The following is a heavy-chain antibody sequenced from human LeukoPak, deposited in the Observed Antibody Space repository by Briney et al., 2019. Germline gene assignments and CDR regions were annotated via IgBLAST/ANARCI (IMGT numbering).Heavy chain of an antibody. D-gene: IGHD6-13*01. V-gene: IGHV3-30-3*01. CDR3: ARDVSSSWYFAFGLDY. Sequence: GGSLRLSCAASGFTFSSYAMHWVRQAPGKGLEWVAVISYDGSNKYYADSVKGRFTISRDNSKNTLYLQMNSLRAEDTAVYYCARDVSSSWYFAFGLDYWGQGTLVTVSS. CDR2: ISYDGSNK. CDR1: GFTFSSYA. J-gene: IGHJ4*02.